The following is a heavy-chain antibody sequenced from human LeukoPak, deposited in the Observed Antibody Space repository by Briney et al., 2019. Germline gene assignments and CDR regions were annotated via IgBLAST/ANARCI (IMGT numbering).Heavy chain of an antibody. CDR1: GFTFSSYS. D-gene: IGHD5-12*01. CDR2: ISSSSSYI. Sequence: PGGSLRLSCAASGFTFSSYSMNWVRQAPGKGPEWVSSISSSSSYIYYADSVKGRFTISRDNAKNSLYLQMNSLRAEDTAVYYCARGNGYEGYYGMDVWGQGTTVTVSS. J-gene: IGHJ6*02. V-gene: IGHV3-21*01. CDR3: ARGNGYEGYYGMDV.